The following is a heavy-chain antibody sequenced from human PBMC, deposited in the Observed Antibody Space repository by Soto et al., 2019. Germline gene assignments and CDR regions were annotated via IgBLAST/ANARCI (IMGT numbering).Heavy chain of an antibody. CDR1: GDTFNFYT. CDR2: IIPYLSVS. V-gene: IGHV1-69*02. D-gene: IGHD3-10*01. CDR3: ATSFGSGYRAFDY. J-gene: IGHJ4*02. Sequence: QVQLVQSGAEVKKPGSSLWVSCKASGDTFNFYTINWVRQAPGLGLEWLGRIIPYLSVSNYAQKFQGRVTITADKSTNTAYMEVRSLRSEDTAMYYCATSFGSGYRAFDYWGQGALVTVSS.